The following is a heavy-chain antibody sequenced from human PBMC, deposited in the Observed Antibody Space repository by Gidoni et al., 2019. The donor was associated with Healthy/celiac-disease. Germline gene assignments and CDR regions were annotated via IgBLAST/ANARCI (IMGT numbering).Heavy chain of an antibody. V-gene: IGHV4-31*03. D-gene: IGHD2-2*01. CDR2: IYYRGST. CDR3: ARESIVPAAMLFDY. Sequence: QVQLQESGPGRVKHSQTLSLTCTVSGGSISSGGYYWSWIRQHPGKGLEWIGYIYYRGSTYYNPSLKSRVTISVDTSKNQFSLKLSSVTAADTAVYYCARESIVPAAMLFDYWGQGTLVTVSS. CDR1: GGSISSGGYY. J-gene: IGHJ4*02.